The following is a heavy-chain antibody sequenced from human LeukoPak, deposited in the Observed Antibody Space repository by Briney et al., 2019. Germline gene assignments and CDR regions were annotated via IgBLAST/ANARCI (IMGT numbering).Heavy chain of an antibody. V-gene: IGHV3-30*18. D-gene: IGHD5-18*01. CDR3: AKDQDSYGYDY. CDR2: ISYDGSNK. Sequence: GRSLRLSCAASGFTFSSYGMHWVRQAPGKGLEWVAVISYDGSNKYYADSVKGRFTISRDNSKNTLYLQMNSLRAEDTAVYYCAKDQDSYGYDYWGQGALVTVSS. J-gene: IGHJ4*02. CDR1: GFTFSSYG.